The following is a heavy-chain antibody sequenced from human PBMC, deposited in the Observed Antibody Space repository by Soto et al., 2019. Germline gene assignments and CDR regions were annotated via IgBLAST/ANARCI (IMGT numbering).Heavy chain of an antibody. CDR3: ARDGYYDSSGYYFGDAFDI. V-gene: IGHV1-69*13. J-gene: IGHJ3*02. CDR1: GGTFSSYA. D-gene: IGHD3-22*01. Sequence: SVKVSWKASGGTFSSYAISWVRQAPGQGLEWMGGIIPIFGTANYAQKFQGRVTITADESTSTAYMELSSLRSEDTAVYYCARDGYYDSSGYYFGDAFDIWGQGTMVTVSS. CDR2: IIPIFGTA.